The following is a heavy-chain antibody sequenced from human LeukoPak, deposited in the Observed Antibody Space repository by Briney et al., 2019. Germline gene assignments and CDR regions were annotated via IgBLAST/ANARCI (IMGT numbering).Heavy chain of an antibody. CDR3: ARDSPSFDI. J-gene: IGHJ3*02. Sequence: PGGSLRLSCAASGFTFSTYAMSWVRQAPGKGLEWVSAISGSGGSTYYADSVKGRFTISRDNSENTLYLQMNSLRAEDTAIYYCARDSPSFDIWGQGTMVTVSS. CDR1: GFTFSTYA. CDR2: ISGSGGST. V-gene: IGHV3-23*01.